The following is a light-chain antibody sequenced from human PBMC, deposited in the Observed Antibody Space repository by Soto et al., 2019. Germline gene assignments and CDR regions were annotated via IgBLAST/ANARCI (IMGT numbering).Light chain of an antibody. CDR2: DDS. J-gene: IGLJ2*01. V-gene: IGLV3-1*01. CDR3: QAWDSSVV. CDR1: KLGGKY. Sequence: SYDLTQPPSVSVSPGQTASMTCSGDKLGGKYVCWYQQKPGQSPVLVIYDDSKRPSGIPERFSGSNSGNTATLTISGTQAMDEADYYCQAWDSSVVFGGGTKLTVL.